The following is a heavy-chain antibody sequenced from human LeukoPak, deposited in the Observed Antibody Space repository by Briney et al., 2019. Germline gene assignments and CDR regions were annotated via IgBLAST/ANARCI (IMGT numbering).Heavy chain of an antibody. V-gene: IGHV4-59*01. Sequence: PSETLSLTCTVSGGSISSYYWSWIRQPPGKGLEWIGYIYHSGSTNYNSSLKSRITISVDTSKNQFSLKLSSVTAADTAVYYCASGPVPEYFHHWGQGTLVTVSS. CDR3: ASGPVPEYFHH. J-gene: IGHJ1*01. CDR1: GGSISSYY. CDR2: IYHSGST. D-gene: IGHD2-2*01.